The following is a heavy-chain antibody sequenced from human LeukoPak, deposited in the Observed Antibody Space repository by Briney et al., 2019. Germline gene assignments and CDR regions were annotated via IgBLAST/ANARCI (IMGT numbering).Heavy chain of an antibody. J-gene: IGHJ4*02. V-gene: IGHV1-46*01. CDR1: GYTFTSYY. CDR3: ARDEIAAAGFDY. Sequence: GASVKVSCKASGYTFTSYYIHWVRQAPGQGLEWMGIINPSGGSTSYAQKFQGRVTMTRDTSTSTVYMELSSLRSEDTAVYYCARDEIAAAGFDYWGQGTLVTVSS. D-gene: IGHD6-13*01. CDR2: INPSGGST.